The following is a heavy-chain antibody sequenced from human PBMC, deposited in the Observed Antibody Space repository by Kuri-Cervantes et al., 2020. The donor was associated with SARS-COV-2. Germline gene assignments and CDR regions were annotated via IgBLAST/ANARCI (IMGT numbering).Heavy chain of an antibody. J-gene: IGHJ4*02. V-gene: IGHV3-7*01. CDR1: GFSLSDYW. CDR3: ARDLVPAAMLDY. CDR2: IKQGGSEV. D-gene: IGHD2-2*01. Sequence: GGSLRLSCAASGFSLSDYWMSWVRQAPGKGLEWVANIKQGGSEVHYVDSVKGRFTISRDNSKNTLYLQMNSLRAEDTAVYYCARDLVPAAMLDYWGQGTLVTVSS.